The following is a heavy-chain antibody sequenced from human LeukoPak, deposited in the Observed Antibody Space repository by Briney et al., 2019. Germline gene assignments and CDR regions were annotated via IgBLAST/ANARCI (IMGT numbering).Heavy chain of an antibody. CDR2: LSWNSDRV. D-gene: IGHD3-22*01. Sequence: GGSLRLSCVASGFPFGNFDFHWLRQAPGKGLEWVGHLSWNSDRVHYADSVQGRFTISRDNAKNSLFLQMNSLTPGDTAFYYGARPLDSSVAIDSWGRGTLVIVSS. CDR3: ARPLDSSVAIDS. V-gene: IGHV3-9*01. J-gene: IGHJ5*01. CDR1: GFPFGNFD.